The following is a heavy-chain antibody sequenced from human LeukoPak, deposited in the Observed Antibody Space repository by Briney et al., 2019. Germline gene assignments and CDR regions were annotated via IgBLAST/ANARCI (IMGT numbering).Heavy chain of an antibody. CDR3: AKDFRIGYSAHFDY. V-gene: IGHV3-23*01. J-gene: IGHJ4*02. CDR2: IYENGGTT. D-gene: IGHD2-21*01. CDR1: GFTFRSHA. Sequence: GGSRRLSCVGSGFTFRSHAMSWVRQAPEKGLEFVSGIYENGGTTYYADSVKGRFSISRDNSKNTLYLQMDSLRGEDTAVYYCAKDFRIGYSAHFDYWGQGALVTVSS.